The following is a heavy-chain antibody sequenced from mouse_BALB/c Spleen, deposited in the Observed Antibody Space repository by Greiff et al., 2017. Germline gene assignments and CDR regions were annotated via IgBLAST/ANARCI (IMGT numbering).Heavy chain of an antibody. CDR1: GYTFSSYW. V-gene: IGHV1-9*01. CDR2: ILPGSGST. J-gene: IGHJ3*01. D-gene: IGHD1-1*01. Sequence: QVQLQQSGAELMKPGASVKISCKATGYTFSSYWIEWVKQRPGHGLEWIGEILPGSGSTNYNEKFKGKATFTADTSSNTAYMQLSSLTSEDSAVYYCANYGSSPPFAYWGQGTLVTVSA. CDR3: ANYGSSPPFAY.